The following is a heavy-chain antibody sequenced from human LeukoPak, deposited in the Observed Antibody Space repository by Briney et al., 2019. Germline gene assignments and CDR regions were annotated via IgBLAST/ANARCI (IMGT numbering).Heavy chain of an antibody. V-gene: IGHV1-2*02. CDR1: GYTFTGYY. CDR3: ARVAPVTKDAFDI. D-gene: IGHD4-17*01. Sequence: ASVKVSCKASGYTFTGYYMHWVRQAPGQGLEWMGWINPNSGGTNYAQKFQGRVTMTRDTSISTAYMELSRLRSDDTAVYYCARVAPVTKDAFDIWGQGTMVTVSS. CDR2: INPNSGGT. J-gene: IGHJ3*02.